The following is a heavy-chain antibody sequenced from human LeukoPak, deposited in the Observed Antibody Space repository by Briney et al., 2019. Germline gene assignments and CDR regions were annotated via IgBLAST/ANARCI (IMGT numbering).Heavy chain of an antibody. CDR3: ICDGSDYPDY. CDR2: ISTYSGDT. J-gene: IGHJ4*02. CDR1: VYTFTIYG. Sequence: ASVKVSCKASVYTFTIYGITWVRQAPGQGLEWMGWISTYSGDTNYAQKLQGRVTMTTDTSTSTAYMELRRLRSDDTAVYYCICDGSDYPDYWGQGTLVTVSS. V-gene: IGHV1-18*01. D-gene: IGHD1-26*01.